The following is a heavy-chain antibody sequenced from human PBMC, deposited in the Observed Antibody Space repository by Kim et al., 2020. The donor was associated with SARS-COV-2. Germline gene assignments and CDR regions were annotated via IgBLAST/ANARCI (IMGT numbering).Heavy chain of an antibody. D-gene: IGHD2-15*01. CDR3: ARSQVLAARYDY. CDR1: GGSISSSNW. CDR2: IYHSGST. J-gene: IGHJ4*02. V-gene: IGHV4-4*02. Sequence: SETLSLTCAVSGGSISSSNWWSWVRQPPGKGLEWIGEIYHSGSTNYNPSLKSRLTITVDKSKNRFSLKLSSVTAADTAVYYCARSQVLAARYDYWGQGTLVTVSS.